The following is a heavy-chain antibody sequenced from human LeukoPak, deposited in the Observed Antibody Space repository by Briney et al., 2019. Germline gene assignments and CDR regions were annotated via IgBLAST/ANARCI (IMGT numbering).Heavy chain of an antibody. CDR1: GFTFSSYA. CDR2: ISGSGGST. CDR3: FAGYYDSSGSYFDY. D-gene: IGHD3-22*01. V-gene: IGHV3-23*01. J-gene: IGHJ4*02. Sequence: PGGSLRLSCAASGFTFSSYAMSWVRQAPGKGLEWVSAISGSGGSTYYADSVKGRFTISRDNSKNTLYLQMNSLRAEDTAVYYCFAGYYDSSGSYFDYWGQGTLVTVSS.